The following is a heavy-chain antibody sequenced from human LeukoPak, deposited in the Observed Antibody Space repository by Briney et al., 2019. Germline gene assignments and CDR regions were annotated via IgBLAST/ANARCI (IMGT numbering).Heavy chain of an antibody. Sequence: SETLSLTCAVYGDSFTSYYWSWIRQPPGKGLEWIGQVTHGGGTNYDPSLKSRVTISADTSRNQFSLKLSSVTAADTAVYFCGGGGTIAAAGVDYWGHGTLVTVSS. CDR1: GDSFTSYY. CDR2: VTHGGGT. J-gene: IGHJ4*01. D-gene: IGHD6-13*01. CDR3: GGGGTIAAAGVDY. V-gene: IGHV4-34*01.